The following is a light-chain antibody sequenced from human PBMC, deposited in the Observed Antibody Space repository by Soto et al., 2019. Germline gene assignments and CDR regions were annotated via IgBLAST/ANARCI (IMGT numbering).Light chain of an antibody. CDR2: DAS. J-gene: IGKJ2*01. V-gene: IGKV1-5*01. CDR3: LQYESAT. Sequence: DIQMTQSPSTLSASAGDRVTITCRASQSISDWLAWYQQIPGKAPKLLIYDASTLQSGVPSRFSGSGSGTEFTLTISSLQPDDFATYYCLQYESATFGQGTKLEMK. CDR1: QSISDW.